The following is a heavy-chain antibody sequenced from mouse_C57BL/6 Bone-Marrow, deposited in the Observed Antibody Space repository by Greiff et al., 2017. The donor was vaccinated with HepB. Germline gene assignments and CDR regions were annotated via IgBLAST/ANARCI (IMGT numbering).Heavy chain of an antibody. CDR2: IRLKSDNYAT. Sequence: EVKLMESGGGLVQPGGSMKLSCVASGFTFSNYWMNWVRQSPEKGLEWVAQIRLKSDNYATHYAESVKGRFTISRDDSKSSVYLQMNNLRAEDTGIYYCTGRYDSSFDYWGQGTTLTVSS. V-gene: IGHV6-3*01. D-gene: IGHD2-4*01. CDR1: GFTFSNYW. J-gene: IGHJ2*01. CDR3: TGRYDSSFDY.